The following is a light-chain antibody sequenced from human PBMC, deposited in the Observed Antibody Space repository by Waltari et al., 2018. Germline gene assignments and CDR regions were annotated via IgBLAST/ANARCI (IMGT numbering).Light chain of an antibody. V-gene: IGLV4-69*01. CDR1: SGHSTNV. CDR3: QTGGHGTWV. J-gene: IGLJ3*02. Sequence: QLVLTQSPSASASLGASVKLTCTLSSGHSTNVIAWLQKRPEKGPRYLMKVNSDGSHNKGDEIPDRFSGSSSGAERYLTISSLQSEDEADYYCQTGGHGTWVFGGGTKQTVL. CDR2: VNSDGSH.